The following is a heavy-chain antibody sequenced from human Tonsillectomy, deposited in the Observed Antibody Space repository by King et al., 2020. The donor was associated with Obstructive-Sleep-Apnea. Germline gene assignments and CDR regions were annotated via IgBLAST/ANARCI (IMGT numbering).Heavy chain of an antibody. CDR2: ISCSGGST. D-gene: IGHD3-10*01. CDR1: GFTFSNYA. Sequence: VQLVETGGGLVQPGGSRRLSCAASGFTFSNYAMNWVRQAPGKGLEWVSAISCSGGSTYYADSVKGRFSISGDNSKNTLYLQMNSLRAEDTAVYYCAKDESSYYASGSYGYAYRGQGTLVTVSS. J-gene: IGHJ4*02. V-gene: IGHV3-23*04. CDR3: AKDESSYYASGSYGYAY.